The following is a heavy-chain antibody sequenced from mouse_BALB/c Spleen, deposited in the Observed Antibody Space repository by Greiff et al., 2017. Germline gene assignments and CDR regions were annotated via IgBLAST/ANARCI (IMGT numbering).Heavy chain of an antibody. CDR1: GFSLTSYG. Sequence: QVQLKESGPDLVAPSQSLSITCTVSGFSLTSYGVHWVRQPPGKGLEWLVVIWSDGSTTYNSALKSRLSISKDNSKSQVFLKMNSLQTDDTAMYYCDRQGGDYGGFDYWGQGTTLTVSS. CDR3: DRQGGDYGGFDY. V-gene: IGHV2-6-2*01. CDR2: IWSDGST. J-gene: IGHJ2*01. D-gene: IGHD2-13*01.